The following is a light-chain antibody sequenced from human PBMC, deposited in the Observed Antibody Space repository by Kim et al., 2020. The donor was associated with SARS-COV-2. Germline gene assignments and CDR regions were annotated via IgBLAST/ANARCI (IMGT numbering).Light chain of an antibody. CDR2: EDN. V-gene: IGLV6-57*02. CDR3: QSYDSSNQV. Sequence: GKPVTISCTGSSGSIASNYVQWYQQRPGSAPTIVIYEDNQRPSGVPDRFSGSIDSSSNSASLTISGLKTEDEADYYCQSYDSSNQVFGGGTQLTVL. J-gene: IGLJ3*02. CDR1: SGSIASNY.